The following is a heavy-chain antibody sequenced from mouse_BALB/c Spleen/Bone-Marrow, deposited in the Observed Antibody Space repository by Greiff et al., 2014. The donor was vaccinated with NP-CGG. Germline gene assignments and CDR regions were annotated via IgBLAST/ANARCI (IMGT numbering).Heavy chain of an antibody. CDR2: IWSDGST. J-gene: IGHJ3*01. CDR1: GFSLTSHG. Sequence: QVQLKESGPDLVAPSQSLSITCTVSGFSLTSHGVHWVRQPPGKGLEWLVVIWSDGSTTYNSALKFRLSISKDNSKSQVFLKMNSLQTDDTAMYYCARHDNDGYYLAYWGQGTLVTVSA. V-gene: IGHV2-6-2*01. CDR3: ARHDNDGYYLAY. D-gene: IGHD2-3*01.